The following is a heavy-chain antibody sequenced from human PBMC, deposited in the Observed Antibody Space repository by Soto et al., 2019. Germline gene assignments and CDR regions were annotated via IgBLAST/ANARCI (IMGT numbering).Heavy chain of an antibody. CDR2: INSDGSST. CDR3: ARVVEVGYFDWLLDY. D-gene: IGHD3-9*01. V-gene: IGHV3-74*01. CDR1: GFTLSSYW. J-gene: IGHJ4*02. Sequence: GGSLRLSCAASGFTLSSYWMHWVRQAPGKGLVWVSRINSDGSSTSYADSVKGRFTISRDNAKNTLYLQMNSLRAEDTAVYYCARVVEVGYFDWLLDYWGQGTLVTVSS.